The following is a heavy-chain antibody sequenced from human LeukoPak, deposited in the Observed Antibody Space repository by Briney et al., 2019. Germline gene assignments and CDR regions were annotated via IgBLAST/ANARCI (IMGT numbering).Heavy chain of an antibody. Sequence: GASVKVSCKASGYTFTSYSISWVRQAPGQGLEGMGTINPSGGTTSYAQKFQDRVTMTRDMSTSTVYMELSSLRSEDTAVYYCARDIPGRREAFHIWGQGTMVTVSS. CDR3: ARDIPGRREAFHI. CDR1: GYTFTSYS. CDR2: INPSGGTT. D-gene: IGHD1-26*01. V-gene: IGHV1-46*01. J-gene: IGHJ3*02.